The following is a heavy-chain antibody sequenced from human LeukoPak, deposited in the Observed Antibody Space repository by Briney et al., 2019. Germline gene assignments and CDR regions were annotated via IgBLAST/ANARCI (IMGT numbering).Heavy chain of an antibody. CDR3: AGDSREISSGWYLTSD. V-gene: IGHV1-46*01. CDR1: GYTFTSYY. D-gene: IGHD6-19*01. J-gene: IGHJ4*02. CDR2: INPSGGST. Sequence: ASVKVSCKASGYTFTSYYMHWVRQAPGQGLEWMGIINPSGGSTSYAQKFQGRVTMTRDTSTSTVYMELSSLRSEDTAVYYCAGDSREISSGWYLTSDWGQGTLVTVSS.